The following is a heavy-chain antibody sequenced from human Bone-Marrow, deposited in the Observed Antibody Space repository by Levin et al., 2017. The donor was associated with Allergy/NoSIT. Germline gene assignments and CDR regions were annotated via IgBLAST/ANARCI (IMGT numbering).Heavy chain of an antibody. CDR1: GFTFSSYE. V-gene: IGHV3-48*03. J-gene: IGHJ5*02. Sequence: PGGSLRLSCAASGFTFSSYEMNWVRQAPGKGLEWVSYISSSGSTIYYADSVKGRFTISRDNAKNSLYLQMNSLRAEDTAVYYCAREQRAILSNWFDPWGQGTLVTVSS. CDR3: AREQRAILSNWFDP. CDR2: ISSSGSTI. D-gene: IGHD6-25*01.